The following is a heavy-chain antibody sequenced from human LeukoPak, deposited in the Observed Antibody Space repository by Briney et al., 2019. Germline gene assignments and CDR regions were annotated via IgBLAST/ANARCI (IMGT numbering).Heavy chain of an antibody. CDR3: VREGYSSGRAPAFDV. D-gene: IGHD3-22*01. CDR1: GFTFSTSV. CDR2: IFTVADI. Sequence: GGSLRLSCVASGFTFSTSVMHWVRQATGQGLEWVSGIFTVADIYYLDSVKGRFTISRENAKNSLYLQMNSLTAGDSAIYYCVREGYSSGRAPAFDVWGPGTTVTVSS. J-gene: IGHJ3*01. V-gene: IGHV3-13*01.